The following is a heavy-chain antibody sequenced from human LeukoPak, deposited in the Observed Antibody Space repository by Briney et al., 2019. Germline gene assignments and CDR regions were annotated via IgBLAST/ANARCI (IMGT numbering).Heavy chain of an antibody. CDR1: GFTFSSYW. CDR2: IKQDGSEK. Sequence: PGGSLRLSCAASGFTFSSYWMSWVRQAPGKGLEWVANIKQDGSEKYYVDSVKGRITISRDNAKNSLYLQMNSLRAEDTAVYYCARLGGGHSSSWYDAFDIWGQGTMVTVSS. J-gene: IGHJ3*02. V-gene: IGHV3-7*01. CDR3: ARLGGGHSSSWYDAFDI. D-gene: IGHD6-13*01.